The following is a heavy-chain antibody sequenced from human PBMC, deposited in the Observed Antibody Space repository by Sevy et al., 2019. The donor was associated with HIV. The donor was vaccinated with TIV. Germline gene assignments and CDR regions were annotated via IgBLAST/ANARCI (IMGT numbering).Heavy chain of an antibody. Sequence: GGSLRLSCSASGFTFSSYGMHWVRQAPGKGLEWVAFIRYDGSNKYYADSVKGRFTISRDSSKKTLYLQMNSLRAEDTAVYYCAKDIAVVTNYYKYYYMDVWGKGTTVTVSS. CDR2: IRYDGSNK. D-gene: IGHD2-21*01. CDR1: GFTFSSYG. CDR3: AKDIAVVTNYYKYYYMDV. V-gene: IGHV3-30*02. J-gene: IGHJ6*03.